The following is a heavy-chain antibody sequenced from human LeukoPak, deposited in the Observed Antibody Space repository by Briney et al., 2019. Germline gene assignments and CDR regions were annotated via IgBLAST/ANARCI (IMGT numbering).Heavy chain of an antibody. CDR1: GFTITNYW. D-gene: IGHD3-10*01. CDR3: ARDREEMVRAPYAFGI. Sequence: PGGSLRLSCAASGFTITNYWMTWVRQAPGKGLEWVANIKGDGSEKYYVDSVKGRFTISRDNAKNSLYLQMNSLRAEDTAVYYCARDREEMVRAPYAFGIWGQGTMVTVSS. CDR2: IKGDGSEK. J-gene: IGHJ3*02. V-gene: IGHV3-7*01.